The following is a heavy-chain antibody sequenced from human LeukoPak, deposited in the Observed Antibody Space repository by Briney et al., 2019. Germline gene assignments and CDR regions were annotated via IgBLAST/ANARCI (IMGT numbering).Heavy chain of an antibody. CDR2: ISGSGGST. V-gene: IGHV3-23*01. CDR1: GFTFSSYA. CDR3: AKVVGERWPKVPYYFDY. Sequence: GGSLRLSCAASGFTFSSYAMSWVRQAPGKGLEWVSAISGSGGSTYYADSVKGRLTISRDNSKNTLYLQMNSLRAEDTAVYYCAKVVGERWPKVPYYFDYWGQGTLVTVSS. J-gene: IGHJ4*02. D-gene: IGHD3-16*01.